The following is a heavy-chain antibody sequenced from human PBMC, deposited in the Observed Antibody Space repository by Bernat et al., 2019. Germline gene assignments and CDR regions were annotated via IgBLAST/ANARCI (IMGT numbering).Heavy chain of an antibody. V-gene: IGHV4-39*01. CDR3: ARQCSSSWYSPFDY. D-gene: IGHD6-13*01. J-gene: IGHJ4*02. CDR2: IYYSGST. CDR1: GGSISSSSYY. Sequence: QLQLQESGPGLVKPSETLSLTCTVSGGSISSSSYYWGWIRQPPGKGLEWIGSIYYSGSTYYNASLKSRVTISVDTSKNQCSLKLSSVTAADTAVYYCARQCSSSWYSPFDYWAQGTLVTVSS.